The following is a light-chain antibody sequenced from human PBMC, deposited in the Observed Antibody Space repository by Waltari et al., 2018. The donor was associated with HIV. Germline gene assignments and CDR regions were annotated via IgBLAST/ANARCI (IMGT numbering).Light chain of an antibody. V-gene: IGLV1-40*01. CDR1: SPNIGAGYD. CDR2: GNP. Sequence: QSVLTQPPSVSGAPGQRVTISCTGSSPNIGAGYDVHWYQNLPGTAPKLLIYGNPNRPSGVPDRFSGSKSGTSASLAITGLQAEDEADYYCQSYDSSLSGVVFGGGTKLTVL. J-gene: IGLJ2*01. CDR3: QSYDSSLSGVV.